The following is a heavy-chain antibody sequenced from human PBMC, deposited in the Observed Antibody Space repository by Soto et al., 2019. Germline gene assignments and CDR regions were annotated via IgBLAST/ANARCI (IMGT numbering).Heavy chain of an antibody. D-gene: IGHD4-17*01. J-gene: IGHJ4*02. Sequence: SETLSLTCTVSGGSISSYYWSWIRQPPGKGLEWIGYIYYSGSTNYNPSLKSRVTISVDTSKNQFSLKLSSVTAADTAVYYCARFALRGYDYWGQGTLVTVSS. CDR3: ARFALRGYDY. CDR1: GGSISSYY. CDR2: IYYSGST. V-gene: IGHV4-59*01.